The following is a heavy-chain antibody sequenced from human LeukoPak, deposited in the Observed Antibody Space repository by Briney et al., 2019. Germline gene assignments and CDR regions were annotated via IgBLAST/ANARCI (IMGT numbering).Heavy chain of an antibody. CDR1: GYTFTGYY. V-gene: IGHV1-2*02. J-gene: IGHJ4*02. CDR2: INPNSGGT. D-gene: IGHD6-19*01. Sequence: ASVKVSCKASGYTFTGYYMHWVRQAPGQGLEWMGWINPNSGGTNYAQKFQGRVTMTRDTSTSTAYMELRSLRSDDTAVYYCARDLGIAVAGTFGYWGQGTLVTVSS. CDR3: ARDLGIAVAGTFGY.